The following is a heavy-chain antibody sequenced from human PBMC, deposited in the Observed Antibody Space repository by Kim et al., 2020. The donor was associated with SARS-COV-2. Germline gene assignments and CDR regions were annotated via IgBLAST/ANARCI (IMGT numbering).Heavy chain of an antibody. Sequence: GGSLRLSCAASGFTFSSYGMHWVRQAPGKGLEWVAVISYDGSNKYYADSVKGRFTISRDNSKNTLYLQMNSLRAEDTAVYYCAKDRKRGYCSSTSCHGDYYYYHGMDVWGQGTTVTVSS. J-gene: IGHJ6*02. CDR3: AKDRKRGYCSSTSCHGDYYYYHGMDV. CDR2: ISYDGSNK. CDR1: GFTFSSYG. D-gene: IGHD2-2*01. V-gene: IGHV3-30*18.